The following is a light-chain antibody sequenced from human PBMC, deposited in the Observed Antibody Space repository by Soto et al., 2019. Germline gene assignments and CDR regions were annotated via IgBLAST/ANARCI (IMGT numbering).Light chain of an antibody. J-gene: IGLJ1*01. V-gene: IGLV2-8*01. CDR3: SSYAGSNNLYV. CDR1: SSDVGGYNS. Sequence: QSVLTQPPSASGSPGQSVTISCTGTSSDVGGYNSVSWYQQHPGKAPKLMIYEVSKRPSGVPDRFSGSKSGNTASLTVSGLQAEDEADYYCSSYAGSNNLYVFGTGTKATVL. CDR2: EVS.